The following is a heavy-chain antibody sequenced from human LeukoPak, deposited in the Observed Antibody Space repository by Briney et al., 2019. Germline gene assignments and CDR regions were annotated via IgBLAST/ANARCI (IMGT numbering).Heavy chain of an antibody. CDR3: ARDFGRDYALYFQH. D-gene: IGHD3-16*01. CDR2: INPNSGGT. V-gene: IGHV1-2*02. CDR1: GHTFTSYG. Sequence: ASVKVSCKASGHTFTSYGISWVRQAPGQGLEWMGWINPNSGGTNYAQKFQGRVTMTRDTSISTAYMELSRLRSDDTAVYYCARDFGRDYALYFQHWGQGTLVTVSS. J-gene: IGHJ1*01.